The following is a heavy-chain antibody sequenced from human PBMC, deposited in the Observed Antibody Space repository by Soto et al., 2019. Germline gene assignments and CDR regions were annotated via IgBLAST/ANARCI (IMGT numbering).Heavy chain of an antibody. Sequence: SVKVSCKASGGTFSSYAISWVRQAPGQGLEWMGGIIPIFGTANYAQKFQGRVTITADESTSTAYMELSSLRSEDTAVYYCARARYCSSTSCYRPYYYYYYGMDVWGQGTTVTVSS. V-gene: IGHV1-69*13. D-gene: IGHD2-2*01. CDR1: GGTFSSYA. J-gene: IGHJ6*02. CDR3: ARARYCSSTSCYRPYYYYYYGMDV. CDR2: IIPIFGTA.